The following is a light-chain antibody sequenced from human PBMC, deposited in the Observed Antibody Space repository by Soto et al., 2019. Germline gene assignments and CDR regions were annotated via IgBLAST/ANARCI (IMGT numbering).Light chain of an antibody. Sequence: QSVLTQPASVSGSPGQSITISCTGTSSDVGGYNFVSWYQQHPGKAPKLMIYEVINRSSGVSTRFSGSKSGNTASLTISGLQAEDEADYYCSSSTSSNTFVFGTGTKLTVL. CDR3: SSSTSSNTFV. J-gene: IGLJ1*01. V-gene: IGLV2-14*01. CDR1: SSDVGGYNF. CDR2: EVI.